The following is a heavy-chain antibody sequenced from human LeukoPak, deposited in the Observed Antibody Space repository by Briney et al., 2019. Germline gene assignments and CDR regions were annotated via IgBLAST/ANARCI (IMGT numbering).Heavy chain of an antibody. V-gene: IGHV1-2*04. J-gene: IGHJ6*02. D-gene: IGHD1-26*01. CDR2: INPNSGGT. CDR1: GYTFTGYY. Sequence: ASVKVSCKASGYTFTGYYMHWVRQAPGQGLEWKGWINPNSGGTNYAQKFQGWVTMTRDTSISTAYMELSRLRSDDTAVYYCARAWEPGLYGMDVWGQGTTVTVSS. CDR3: ARAWEPGLYGMDV.